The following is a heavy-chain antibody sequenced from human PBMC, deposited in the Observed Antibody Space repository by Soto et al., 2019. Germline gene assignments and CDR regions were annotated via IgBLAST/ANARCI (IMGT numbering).Heavy chain of an antibody. Sequence: SGPTLVNPTQTLTLTCTFSGFSLSTSGMCVSWIRQPPGKALEWLARIDWDDDKYYSTSLKTRLTISKDTSKNQVVLTMTNMDPVDTATYYCARTALISSAGTYYYYYMDVWGQGTTVPVSS. D-gene: IGHD6-13*01. CDR3: ARTALISSAGTYYYYYMDV. CDR2: IDWDDDK. CDR1: GFSLSTSGMC. V-gene: IGHV2-70*11. J-gene: IGHJ6*03.